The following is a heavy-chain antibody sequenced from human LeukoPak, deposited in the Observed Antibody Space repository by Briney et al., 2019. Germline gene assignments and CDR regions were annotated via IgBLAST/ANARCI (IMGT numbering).Heavy chain of an antibody. CDR3: AKDRSFYGAPWYFDL. J-gene: IGHJ2*01. CDR1: GFTFNNAW. CDR2: IKSKTDGGTT. Sequence: GGSLRLSCAASGFTFNNAWMSWVRQAPGKGLEWVGRIKSKTDGGTTDYAAPVKGRFTISRDDSKNTLYLQMNSLKTEDTAIYYCAKDRSFYGAPWYFDLWGRGTLVTVSS. D-gene: IGHD4-17*01. V-gene: IGHV3-15*01.